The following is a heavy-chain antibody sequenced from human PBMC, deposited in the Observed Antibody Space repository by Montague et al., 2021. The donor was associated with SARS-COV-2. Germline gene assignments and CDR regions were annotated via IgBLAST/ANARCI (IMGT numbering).Heavy chain of an antibody. CDR1: GASVGSSD. D-gene: IGHD2-21*01. CDR2: LYSVGST. CDR3: ARESMTADAFDI. Sequence: SETLSLTCTVSGASVGSSDWGWIRQSQGKGLEWIGYLYSVGSTDYNHSLKSRVRISRDTSKNQFSLKVRSVTAADTDVYYCARESMTADAFDIWGQGTMVTVSS. V-gene: IGHV4-59*02. J-gene: IGHJ3*02.